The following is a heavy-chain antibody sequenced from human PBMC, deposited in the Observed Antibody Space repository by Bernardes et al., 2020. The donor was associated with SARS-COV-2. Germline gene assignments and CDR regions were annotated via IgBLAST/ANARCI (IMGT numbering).Heavy chain of an antibody. V-gene: IGHV1-8*01. CDR1: GYAFTSFE. D-gene: IGHD3-3*01. J-gene: IGHJ6*02. Sequence: ASVKVSCKASGYAFTSFEINWVRQATGQGLEWMGWMNPNSGKTGYAQKFQGRVTMTRDTSISTVYMELSSLRSADTAVYYCARGHEVDLWSGYPKYYHYGMDVWGQGTTVTVSS. CDR3: ARGHEVDLWSGYPKYYHYGMDV. CDR2: MNPNSGKT.